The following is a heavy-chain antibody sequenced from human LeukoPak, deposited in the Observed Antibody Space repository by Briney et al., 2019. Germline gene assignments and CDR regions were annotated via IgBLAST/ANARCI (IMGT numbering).Heavy chain of an antibody. Sequence: GRSLRLSCAASGFTFSSYAMHWVRQAPGKGLEWVAVISYDGSNKYYADSVKGRFTISRDNSKNTLYLQMNSLRAEDTAVYYCARDIRYVPAAMRGYDYTFDSWSQGTLVSVSS. CDR1: GFTFSSYA. D-gene: IGHD2-2*01. CDR2: ISYDGSNK. J-gene: IGHJ4*02. CDR3: ARDIRYVPAAMRGYDYTFDS. V-gene: IGHV3-30*04.